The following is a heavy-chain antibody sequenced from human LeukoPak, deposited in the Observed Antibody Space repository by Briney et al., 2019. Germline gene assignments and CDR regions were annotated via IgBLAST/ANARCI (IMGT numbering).Heavy chain of an antibody. J-gene: IGHJ4*02. CDR1: GYTFTGYY. CDR2: INPNSGGT. Sequence: ASVKVSCKASGYTFTGYYMHWVRQAPGQGLEWMGWINPNSGGTNYAQKFQGRVTMTRDTSISTAHMELSRLRSDDTAVYYCASICSSTSCYDYWGQGTLVTVSS. CDR3: ASICSSTSCYDY. D-gene: IGHD2-2*01. V-gene: IGHV1-2*02.